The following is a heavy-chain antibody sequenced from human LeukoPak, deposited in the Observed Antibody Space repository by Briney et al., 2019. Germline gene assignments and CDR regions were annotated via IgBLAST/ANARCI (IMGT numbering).Heavy chain of an antibody. Sequence: ASVTVSCMASGGTLSSYTISWVRPPPGQGLEWMGSIIPILGIANYAQTFQGRATHPADKSTNTAYMELSSKRYDDTAGYYCSRAGTSNFDYWGQGTLVTVSS. CDR2: IIPILGIA. CDR1: GGTLSSYT. V-gene: IGHV1-69*02. D-gene: IGHD1-1*01. CDR3: SRAGTSNFDY. J-gene: IGHJ4*02.